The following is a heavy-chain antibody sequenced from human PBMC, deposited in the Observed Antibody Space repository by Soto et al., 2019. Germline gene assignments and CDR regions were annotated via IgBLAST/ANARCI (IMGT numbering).Heavy chain of an antibody. CDR3: ARVVILWFGKLSRLGGYHYYMDV. J-gene: IGHJ6*03. V-gene: IGHV4-34*01. CDR1: GGSFSGYQ. D-gene: IGHD3-10*01. CDR2: INDSGNI. Sequence: QVQLQQWGAGLLKPSETLSLTCAVYGGSFSGYQWSWIRQTPGKGLEWIGEINDSGNINYNPSLKSRVTILLDTPKKQISLKLSSVTAAASAVYYWARVVILWFGKLSRLGGYHYYMDVWGKGTTVTVPS.